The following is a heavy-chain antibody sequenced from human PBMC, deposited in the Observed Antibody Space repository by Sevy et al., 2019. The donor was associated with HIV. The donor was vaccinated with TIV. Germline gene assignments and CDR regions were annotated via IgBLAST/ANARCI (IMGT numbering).Heavy chain of an antibody. CDR1: GFTFSKYW. V-gene: IGHV3-7*01. CDR2: IKQDGGQK. J-gene: IGHJ4*02. CDR3: ARDDGNYYFHY. D-gene: IGHD1-7*01. Sequence: GRSLRLSCAASGFTFSKYWMGWVRQAPGKGLEWVANIKQDGGQKYYVDSVKGRFTISRDNAKNSLYLQMNSLRAEDTAVYFCARDDGNYYFHYWGQGTLVTVSS.